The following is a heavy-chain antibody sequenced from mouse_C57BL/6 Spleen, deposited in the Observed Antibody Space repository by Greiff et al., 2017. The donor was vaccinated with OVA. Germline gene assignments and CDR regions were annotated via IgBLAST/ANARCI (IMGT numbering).Heavy chain of an antibody. CDR2: ISSGGSYT. Sequence: EVMLVESGGDLVKPGGSLKLSCAASGFTFSSYGMSWVRQTPDKRLEWVATISSGGSYTYYPDSVKGRFTISRDNAKNTLYLQMSSLKSEDTAMYYCARQSPGSSPWFAYWGQGTLVTVSA. V-gene: IGHV5-6*01. CDR3: ARQSPGSSPWFAY. D-gene: IGHD1-1*01. CDR1: GFTFSSYG. J-gene: IGHJ3*01.